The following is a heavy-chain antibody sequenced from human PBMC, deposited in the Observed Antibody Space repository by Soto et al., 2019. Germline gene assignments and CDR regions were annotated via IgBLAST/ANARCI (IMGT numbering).Heavy chain of an antibody. CDR3: ARELALRWFPTFVGYYYFALDV. Sequence: EGSLRLSCAASGFTFSSYWMSWVRQAPGKGLEWVANIKQDGNEKDYVDSVKGRFTISRDNAKNSLYLQMNSLRAEDTAVYYWARELALRWFPTFVGYYYFALDVWGQGTMVTVSS. CDR2: IKQDGNEK. D-gene: IGHD2-15*01. J-gene: IGHJ6*01. V-gene: IGHV3-7*01. CDR1: GFTFSSYW.